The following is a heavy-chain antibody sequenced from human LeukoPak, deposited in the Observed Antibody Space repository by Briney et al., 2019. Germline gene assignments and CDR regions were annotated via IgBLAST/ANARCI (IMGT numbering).Heavy chain of an antibody. CDR2: IYYSGST. Sequence: SETLSLTCTVSGGSISSSGYYWGWIRQPPGKGPEWIASIYYSGSTYYNPSLRSRVTISVDTSKNQLSLKLSSLTAADTAVYYCARHEYSGSYYGLSWFDPWGQGTLVTVSS. V-gene: IGHV4-39*01. D-gene: IGHD1-26*01. CDR1: GGSISSSGYY. CDR3: ARHEYSGSYYGLSWFDP. J-gene: IGHJ5*02.